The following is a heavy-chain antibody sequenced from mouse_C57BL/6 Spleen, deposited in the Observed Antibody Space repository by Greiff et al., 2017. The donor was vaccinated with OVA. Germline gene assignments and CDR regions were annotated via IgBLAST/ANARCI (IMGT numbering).Heavy chain of an antibody. V-gene: IGHV1-22*01. D-gene: IGHD1-1*01. Sequence: EVQLQQSGPELVKPGASVKMSCKASGYTFTDYNMHWVKQSHGKSLEWIGYVNPNNGGTSYNQKFKGKATLTVNKSSSTAYMELRSLTSEDSAVYYCARNYGSTNWYFDVWGTGTTVTVSS. CDR1: GYTFTDYN. CDR3: ARNYGSTNWYFDV. J-gene: IGHJ1*03. CDR2: VNPNNGGT.